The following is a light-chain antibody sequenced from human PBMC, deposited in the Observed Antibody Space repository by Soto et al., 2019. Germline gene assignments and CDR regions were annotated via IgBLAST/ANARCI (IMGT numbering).Light chain of an antibody. CDR1: QTVISTH. Sequence: IILTQSPGTLSLSPGEGATLSCKASQTVISTHLAWYQQKPGQAPRLLIYDASNRATGTPARFSGSGSGTDFTLTISSLEPEDFAVYYCQQRSNWITFGQGTRLEIK. J-gene: IGKJ5*01. CDR3: QQRSNWIT. V-gene: IGKV3D-20*02. CDR2: DAS.